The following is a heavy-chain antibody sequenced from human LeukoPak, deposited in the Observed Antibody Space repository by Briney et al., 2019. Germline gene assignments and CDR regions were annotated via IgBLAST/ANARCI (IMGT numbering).Heavy chain of an antibody. J-gene: IGHJ3*02. D-gene: IGHD1-1*01. CDR1: GGSVSSGSYY. CDR2: IYYSGST. V-gene: IGHV4-61*01. CDR3: ARYNWNDADAFDI. Sequence: PSETLSLTCTVSGGSVSSGSYYWSCIRQPPGKGLEWTGYIYYSGSTNYYPSLKSRVTISVDTSKNQFSLKLSSVTAADTAVYYCARYNWNDADAFDIWGQRTMVTVSS.